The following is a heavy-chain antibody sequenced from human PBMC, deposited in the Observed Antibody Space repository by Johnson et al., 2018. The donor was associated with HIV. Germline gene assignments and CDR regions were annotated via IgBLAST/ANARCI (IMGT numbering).Heavy chain of an antibody. J-gene: IGHJ3*02. CDR2: ISGSGITT. Sequence: VQLVESGGGLVQPGGSLRLSCAASGFTFSNYAMSWVRQAPGKGLQWVSGISGSGITTYYADSVKGRCTISRDNSKNTLYLQMNSLRAEDTAVYYCSKWNDSSGYIRGLDAFDIWGRGTMVTVSS. CDR3: SKWNDSSGYIRGLDAFDI. V-gene: IGHV3-23*04. D-gene: IGHD3-22*01. CDR1: GFTFSNYA.